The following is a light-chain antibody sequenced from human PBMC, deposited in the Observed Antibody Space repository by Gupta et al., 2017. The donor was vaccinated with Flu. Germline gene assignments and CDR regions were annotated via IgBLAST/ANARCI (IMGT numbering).Light chain of an antibody. J-gene: IGKJ1*01. CDR1: QSLNNY. CDR3: QQSFTTPWT. V-gene: IGKV1-39*01. CDR2: STS. Sequence: DIQMTQSPSALSASVGDRVTITCRASQSLNNYLNWYQQKPQKAPKLLIHSTSTLKSGVPSRFSGSGFGTDFTLTISSLQPEDFANYYCQQSFTTPWTFGQGTTVEIK.